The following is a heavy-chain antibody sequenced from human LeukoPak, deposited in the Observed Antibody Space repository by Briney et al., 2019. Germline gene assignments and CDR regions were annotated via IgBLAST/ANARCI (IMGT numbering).Heavy chain of an antibody. CDR2: INPSGGST. D-gene: IGHD2-2*01. CDR1: ASTFTGYY. V-gene: IGHV1-46*01. J-gene: IGHJ5*02. CDR3: AGHYQLLTHWFDP. Sequence: ASVKVSCKASASTFTGYYMHWVRQAPGQGLEWMGIINPSGGSTSYAQKFQGRVTMTRDMSTSTVYMELSSLRSEDTAVYYCAGHYQLLTHWFDPWGQGTLVTVSS.